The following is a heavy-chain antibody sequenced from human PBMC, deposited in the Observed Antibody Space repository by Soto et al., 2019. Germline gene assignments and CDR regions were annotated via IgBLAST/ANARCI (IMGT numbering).Heavy chain of an antibody. CDR3: ARVRDIVATITACFDY. J-gene: IGHJ4*02. Sequence: GGSLRLSCAASGFTFSSYAMHWVRQAPGKGLEWVAVISYDGSNKYYADSVKGRFTISRDNSKNTLYLQMNSLRAEDTAVYYCARVRDIVATITACFDYWGQGTLVTVSS. V-gene: IGHV3-30-3*01. CDR2: ISYDGSNK. D-gene: IGHD5-12*01. CDR1: GFTFSSYA.